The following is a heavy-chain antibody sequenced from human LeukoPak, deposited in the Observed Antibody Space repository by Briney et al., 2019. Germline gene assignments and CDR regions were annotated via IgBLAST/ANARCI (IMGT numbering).Heavy chain of an antibody. J-gene: IGHJ3*02. D-gene: IGHD3-10*02. CDR3: ARGRPDYVAFDI. V-gene: IGHV4-4*07. CDR2: IYTSGST. CDR1: GGSISSYY. Sequence: SETLSLTCTVSGGSISSYYWSWIRQPAGKGLEWIGRIYTSGSTNYNPSLKSRVTMSVDTSKNQFTLKLSSVTAADTAVYYCARGRPDYVAFDIWGQGTMVTVSS.